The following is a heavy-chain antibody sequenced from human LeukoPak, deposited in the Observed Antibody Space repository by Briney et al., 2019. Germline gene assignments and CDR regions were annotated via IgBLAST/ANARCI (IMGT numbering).Heavy chain of an antibody. Sequence: AASVKVSCKASGYTFTSYYMHWVRQAPGQGLEWMGIINPSGGSTRYAQKFQGRVTMTRDMSTSTVYMELSSLRSEDTAVYYCAGGGLYGDYDYYYYIDVWGKGTTVTVSS. CDR1: GYTFTSYY. CDR3: AGGGLYGDYDYYYYIDV. CDR2: INPSGGST. V-gene: IGHV1-46*01. J-gene: IGHJ6*03. D-gene: IGHD4-17*01.